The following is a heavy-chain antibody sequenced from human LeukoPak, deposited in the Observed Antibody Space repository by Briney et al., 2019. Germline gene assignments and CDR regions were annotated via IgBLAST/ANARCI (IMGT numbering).Heavy chain of an antibody. CDR2: IYYSGST. CDR1: GGSFSGYY. V-gene: IGHV4-31*11. D-gene: IGHD5-24*01. CDR3: ARATMMATINPITDY. Sequence: PSETLSLTCAVYGGSFSGYYWSWIRQHPGKGLEWIGYIYYSGSTYYNPSLKSRVTISVDTSKNQFSLKLSSVTAADTAVYYCARATMMATINPITDYWGQGTLVTVSS. J-gene: IGHJ4*02.